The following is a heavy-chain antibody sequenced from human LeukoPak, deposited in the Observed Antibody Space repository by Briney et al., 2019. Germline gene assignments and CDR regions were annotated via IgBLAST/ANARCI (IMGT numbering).Heavy chain of an antibody. CDR3: ARADVEYSKEAFDI. CDR2: IIPILGIA. Sequence: SVKVSCKASGGTFSSYAISWVRQAPGQGLEWMGRIIPILGIANYAQKFQGRVTITADKSTSTAYMELSSLRSEDTAVYYCARADVEYSKEAFDIWGQGTMVTVSS. V-gene: IGHV1-69*04. D-gene: IGHD6-6*01. CDR1: GGTFSSYA. J-gene: IGHJ3*02.